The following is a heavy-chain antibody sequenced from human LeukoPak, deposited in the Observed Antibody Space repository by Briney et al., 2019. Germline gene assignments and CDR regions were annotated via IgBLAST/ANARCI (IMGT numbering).Heavy chain of an antibody. CDR2: INPNSGGT. J-gene: IGHJ6*02. CDR1: GYTFTGYY. V-gene: IGHV1-2*02. CDR3: ARYHYYDSSGHYGMDV. D-gene: IGHD3-22*01. Sequence: GASVKVSCKASGYTFTGYYMHWVRQAPGQGLEWMGWINPNSGGTNYAQKFQGRVTMTRDTSISTAYMELSSLRSEDTAVYYCARYHYYDSSGHYGMDVWGQGTTVTVSS.